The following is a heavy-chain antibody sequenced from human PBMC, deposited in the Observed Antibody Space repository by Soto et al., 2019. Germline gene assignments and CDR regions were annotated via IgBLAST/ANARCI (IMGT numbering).Heavy chain of an antibody. V-gene: IGHV4-39*01. CDR2: IYYSGST. J-gene: IGHJ4*02. D-gene: IGHD2-15*01. CDR3: ASPDGGYEEFDY. CDR1: GGSISSSSYY. Sequence: QLQLQVSGPGLEKPSETLSLPCTVSGGSISSSSYYWGWIRQPPGQGLEWIGSIYYSGSTYYNPSLKSRVTISVDTSKNQLSLKLSSVTAAATAVYYCASPDGGYEEFDYWGQVTLVTVSS.